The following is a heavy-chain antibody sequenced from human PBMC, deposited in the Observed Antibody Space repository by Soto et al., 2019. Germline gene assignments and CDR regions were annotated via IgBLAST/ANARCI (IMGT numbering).Heavy chain of an antibody. D-gene: IGHD3-10*01. J-gene: IGHJ4*02. CDR2: ISPIYVTA. CDR1: GDNFSTYP. V-gene: IGHV1-69*01. Sequence: QVQLVQSGAEVKKPGSSVKVSCKSSGDNFSTYPISWVRQAHGQGLEWMGGISPIYVTANYAQKFWGRVTITADERTRTSYMELTNLRSADTAVYYCARDRGARGDFWGQGTLVTVSS. CDR3: ARDRGARGDF.